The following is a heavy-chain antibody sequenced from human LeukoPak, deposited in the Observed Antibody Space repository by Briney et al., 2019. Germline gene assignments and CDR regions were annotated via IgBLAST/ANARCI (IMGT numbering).Heavy chain of an antibody. CDR3: ARGGTYYYDSSGYFPFDY. J-gene: IGHJ4*02. CDR2: IYYSGST. D-gene: IGHD3-22*01. V-gene: IGHV4-59*01. Sequence: KPSETLSLTCTVSGGSISSYYWSWIRQPPGKGLEWIGYIYYSGSTNYNPSLKSRVTLSVDTSKNQFSLKLSSVTAADTAVYYCARGGTYYYDSSGYFPFDYWGQGTLVTVSS. CDR1: GGSISSYY.